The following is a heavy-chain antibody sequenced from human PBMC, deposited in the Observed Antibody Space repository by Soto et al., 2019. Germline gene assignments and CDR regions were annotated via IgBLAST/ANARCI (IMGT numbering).Heavy chain of an antibody. V-gene: IGHV3-30-3*01. CDR1: GFTFSSYA. CDR2: ISYDGSNK. Sequence: QVQLVESGGGVVQPGRSLRLSCAASGFTFSSYAMHWVRQAPGKGLEWVAVISYDGSNKYYADSVKGRFTISRDNSKTTLYLQMNSLRAEDTAVYYCARADCISTSCPLDVWGQGTTVTVSS. D-gene: IGHD2-2*01. J-gene: IGHJ6*02. CDR3: ARADCISTSCPLDV.